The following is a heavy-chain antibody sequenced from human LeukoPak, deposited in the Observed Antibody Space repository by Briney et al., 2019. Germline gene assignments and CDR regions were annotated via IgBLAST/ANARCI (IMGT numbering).Heavy chain of an antibody. CDR3: AKCSASYYNDAFDI. Sequence: GGPLRLSCAASGFTFDNYAMNWVRQAPGKGLEWVSYIRGGGGVTRYSDSVKDRFTISRDNSKNTLYLQMNSLRAEGTAIYYCAKCSASYYNDAFDIWGRGTMVTVSS. V-gene: IGHV3-23*01. CDR2: IRGGGGVT. CDR1: GFTFDNYA. D-gene: IGHD3-10*01. J-gene: IGHJ3*02.